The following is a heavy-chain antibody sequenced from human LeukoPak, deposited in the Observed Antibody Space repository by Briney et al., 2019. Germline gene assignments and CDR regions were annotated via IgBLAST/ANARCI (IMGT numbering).Heavy chain of an antibody. V-gene: IGHV1-69*05. J-gene: IGHJ4*02. CDR1: GGTFSSYA. CDR3: ARDGYSSGWAYFDY. CDR2: IIPIFGTA. D-gene: IGHD6-19*01. Sequence: GASVKVSCKASGGTFSSYAISWVRQAPGQGLEWMEGIIPIFGTANYVQKFQGRVTITTDESTSTAYMELSSLRSEDTAVYYCARDGYSSGWAYFDYWGQGTLVTVSS.